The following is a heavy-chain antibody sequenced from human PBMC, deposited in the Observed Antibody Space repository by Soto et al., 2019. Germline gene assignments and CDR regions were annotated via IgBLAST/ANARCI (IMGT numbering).Heavy chain of an antibody. CDR1: GGPFSSYA. D-gene: IGHD3-10*01. Sequence: QVQLVQSGAEVKKPGSSVKVSCKASGGPFSSYAISWVRQAPGQGLEWMGGIIPIFGTANYAQKFQGRVTITADESTSTAYMELSSLRSEDTAVYYCARDNLHYYGSGSYYNAAGYWGQGTLVTVSS. CDR2: IIPIFGTA. CDR3: ARDNLHYYGSGSYYNAAGY. V-gene: IGHV1-69*01. J-gene: IGHJ4*02.